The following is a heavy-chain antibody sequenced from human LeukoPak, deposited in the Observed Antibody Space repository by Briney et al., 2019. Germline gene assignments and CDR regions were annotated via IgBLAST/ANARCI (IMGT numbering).Heavy chain of an antibody. V-gene: IGHV3-7*01. CDR1: GFTFSSYW. Sequence: PGGSLRLSCAASGFTFSSYWMSWVRQAPGKGLEWVANIKQDGSEKYYVDSVKGRFTISRDNAKNSLYLQMNSLRAEDTAVYYCARRLRTDYYYYYGMDVWGQGTTVTVSS. CDR2: IKQDGSEK. D-gene: IGHD1-1*01. J-gene: IGHJ6*02. CDR3: ARRLRTDYYYYYGMDV.